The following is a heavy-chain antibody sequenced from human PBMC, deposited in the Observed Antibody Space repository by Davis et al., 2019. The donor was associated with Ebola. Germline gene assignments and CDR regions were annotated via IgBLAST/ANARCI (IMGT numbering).Heavy chain of an antibody. Sequence: ASVKVSCKASGGTFSSYALSWVRQAPGQGLEWMGIINPSGGSTSYAQKLQGRVTMTTDTSTSTAYMELRCLRSDDTAVYYCARDRMRGYGSGSYHWGQGTLVTVSS. D-gene: IGHD3-10*01. CDR3: ARDRMRGYGSGSYH. V-gene: IGHV1-46*01. CDR1: GGTFSSYA. J-gene: IGHJ5*02. CDR2: INPSGGST.